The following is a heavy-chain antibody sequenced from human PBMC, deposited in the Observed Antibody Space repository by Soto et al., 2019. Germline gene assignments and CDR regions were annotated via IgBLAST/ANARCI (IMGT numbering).Heavy chain of an antibody. CDR3: ARTGWPQSSYYFDY. J-gene: IGHJ4*02. Sequence: EVQLAESGGGLVQPGGSLRLSCAASGFSSSLFWMSWVRQTPGKGLEWVANINEDGSEKFFADSVKGRFTISRDNAKNSLSLQMNSLTADDTAVYYCARTGWPQSSYYFDYWGQGTLVTVSS. CDR2: INEDGSEK. CDR1: GFSSSLFW. V-gene: IGHV3-7*03. D-gene: IGHD3-16*01.